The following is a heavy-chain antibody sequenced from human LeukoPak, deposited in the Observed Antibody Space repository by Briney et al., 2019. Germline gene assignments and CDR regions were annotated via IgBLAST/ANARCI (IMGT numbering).Heavy chain of an antibody. CDR2: IYPGDSDT. V-gene: IGHV5-51*01. CDR1: GYSFTSYW. CDR3: ARQANSVAGTIGVIDY. J-gene: IGHJ4*02. D-gene: IGHD6-19*01. Sequence: GESLKISCKGSGYSFTSYWIGWVRQMPGKGLEWMGIIYPGDSDTRYSPSFQGQVTISADKSISTAYLQWSSLKASDTAMYYCARQANSVAGTIGVIDYWGQGTLVTVSS.